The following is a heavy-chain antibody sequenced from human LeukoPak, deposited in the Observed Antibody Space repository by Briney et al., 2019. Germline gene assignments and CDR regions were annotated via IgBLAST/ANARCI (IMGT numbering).Heavy chain of an antibody. CDR3: SRGVYGVPSPFDY. CDR2: ISGSGDST. CDR1: GFTFSNYA. Sequence: GGSLRLSCAASGFTFSNYAMRWVRQAPGKGLEWVSGISGSGDSTYYADSVKGRFTISRDNSKNTLDLQMNSLRAEDTALYPCSRGVYGVPSPFDYWGQGTLVTVSS. J-gene: IGHJ4*02. V-gene: IGHV3-23*01. D-gene: IGHD4/OR15-4a*01.